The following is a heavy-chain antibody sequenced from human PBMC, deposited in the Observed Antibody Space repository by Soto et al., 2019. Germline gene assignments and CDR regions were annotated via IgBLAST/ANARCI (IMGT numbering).Heavy chain of an antibody. V-gene: IGHV4-59*08. J-gene: IGHJ5*02. D-gene: IGHD2-2*02. CDR1: GGSISSYY. Sequence: PSETLSLTCTVSGGSISSYYWSWIRQPPRKGLEWIGYIYYSGSTNYNPSLKSRVTISVDTSKNQFSLKLSSVTAADSAVYYCARHIVVVPAAIPSNWFDPWGQGTLVTVSS. CDR3: ARHIVVVPAAIPSNWFDP. CDR2: IYYSGST.